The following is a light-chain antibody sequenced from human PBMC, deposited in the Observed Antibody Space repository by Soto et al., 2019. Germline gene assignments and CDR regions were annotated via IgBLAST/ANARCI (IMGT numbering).Light chain of an antibody. CDR2: GTS. J-gene: IGKJ5*01. Sequence: EIMLSQSPGTLSLYPGERATLPCRASQSVKSSYLAWYRHKPGQAPRLLIYGTSSRATGIPDRFSGSGSGTDFTLTISRLEPEDFAVYYCQQYGSSITFGQGRLLEV. CDR3: QQYGSSIT. V-gene: IGKV3-20*01. CDR1: QSVKSSY.